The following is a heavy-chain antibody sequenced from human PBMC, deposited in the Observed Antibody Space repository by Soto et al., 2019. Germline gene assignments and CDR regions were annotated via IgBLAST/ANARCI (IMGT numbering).Heavy chain of an antibody. D-gene: IGHD3-22*01. J-gene: IGHJ4*02. Sequence: QVQLVQSGAEVKKPGASVKVSCKASGYTFTSYAMHWVRQAPGQRLEWMGWINAGNGNTKYSQKLQGRVTITRDTSASTAYMEVSSLRAEDTAVYYCARGDYYDRHDYWGQGTLVTVSS. CDR2: INAGNGNT. CDR3: ARGDYYDRHDY. V-gene: IGHV1-3*01. CDR1: GYTFTSYA.